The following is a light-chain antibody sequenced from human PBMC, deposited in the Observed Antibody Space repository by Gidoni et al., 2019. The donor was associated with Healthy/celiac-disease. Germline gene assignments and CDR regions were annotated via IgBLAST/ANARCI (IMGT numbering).Light chain of an antibody. Sequence: VLTQSPGTLSSSPGERATPSCRASQSVSSSYLVWYQQKPGQAPRLLISGASSRATGIPDRFSGSGSGTDFTLTISRLEPEYFAVYYCQQYGSSPWTFGQGTKVEIK. CDR3: QQYGSSPWT. CDR1: QSVSSSY. V-gene: IGKV3-20*01. J-gene: IGKJ1*01. CDR2: GAS.